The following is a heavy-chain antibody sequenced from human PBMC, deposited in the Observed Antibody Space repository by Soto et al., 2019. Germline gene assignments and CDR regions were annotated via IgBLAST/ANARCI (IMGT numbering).Heavy chain of an antibody. J-gene: IGHJ4*02. CDR3: ARDLSPGGPYCGGDCYSRGGYYFDY. CDR2: INWNGGST. V-gene: IGHV3-20*04. Sequence: EVQLVESGGGVVRPGGSLRLSCAASGFTFDDYGMSWVRQAPGKGLEWVSGINWNGGSTGYADSVKGRFTISRDNAKNSLYLQMNSLRAEDTALYYCARDLSPGGPYCGGDCYSRGGYYFDYWGQGTLVTVSS. D-gene: IGHD2-21*02. CDR1: GFTFDDYG.